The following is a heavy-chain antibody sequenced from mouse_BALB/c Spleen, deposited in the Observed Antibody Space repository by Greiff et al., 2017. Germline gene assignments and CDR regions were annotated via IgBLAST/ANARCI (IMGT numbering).Heavy chain of an antibody. CDR2: IFPGSGNT. V-gene: IGHV1-66*01. J-gene: IGHJ2*01. Sequence: QVQLQQSGPELVKPGASVKISCKASGYSFTSYYIHWVKQRPGQGLEWIGWIFPGSGNTKYNEKFKGKATLTADTSSSTAYMQLSSLTSEDSAVYFYARSSDGYYVGYWGQGTTLTVSS. CDR1: GYSFTSYY. CDR3: ARSSDGYYVGY. D-gene: IGHD2-3*01.